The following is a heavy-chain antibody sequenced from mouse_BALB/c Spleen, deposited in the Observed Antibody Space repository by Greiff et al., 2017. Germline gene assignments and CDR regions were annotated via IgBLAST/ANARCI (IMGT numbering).Heavy chain of an antibody. CDR2: IDPSDSET. CDR1: GYTFTSYW. Sequence: QVQLQQPGAELVKPGAPVKLSCKASGYTFTSYWMNWVKQRPGRGLEWIGRIDPSDSETHYNQKFKDKATLTVDKSSSTAYIQLSSLTSEDSAVYYCARGTGFAYWGQGTLVTVSA. J-gene: IGHJ3*01. D-gene: IGHD4-1*01. CDR3: ARGTGFAY. V-gene: IGHV1-69*02.